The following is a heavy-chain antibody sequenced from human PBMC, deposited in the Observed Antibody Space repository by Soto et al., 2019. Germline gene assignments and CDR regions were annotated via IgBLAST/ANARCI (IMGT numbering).Heavy chain of an antibody. V-gene: IGHV1-3*01. CDR3: ARSVYGDYAPDY. CDR1: GYTFTSYA. D-gene: IGHD4-17*01. Sequence: ASVKVSCKASGYTFTSYAMHWVRQAPGQRLEWMGWINAGNGNTKYSQKFQGRVTITRDTSASTAYMELSSLRSEDTAVYYCARSVYGDYAPDYWGQGTLVTVSS. J-gene: IGHJ4*02. CDR2: INAGNGNT.